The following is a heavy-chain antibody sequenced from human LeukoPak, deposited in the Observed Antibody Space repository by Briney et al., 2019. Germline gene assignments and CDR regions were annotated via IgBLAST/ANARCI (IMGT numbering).Heavy chain of an antibody. CDR2: ISATGGST. D-gene: IGHD2-15*01. V-gene: IGHV3-23*01. CDR1: GFTFSSHW. CDR3: AKGWTSGFDY. J-gene: IGHJ4*02. Sequence: GGSLRLSCAASGFTFSSHWMSWVRQAPGKGLGWVSTISATGGSTYYADSVKGRFTISRDNSKNTLYVQMNSLRAEDTAVYYCAKGWTSGFDYWGQGALVTVSS.